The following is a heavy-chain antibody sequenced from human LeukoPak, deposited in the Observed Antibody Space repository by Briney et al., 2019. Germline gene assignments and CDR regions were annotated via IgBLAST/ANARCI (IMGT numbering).Heavy chain of an antibody. CDR1: GGSISSYY. D-gene: IGHD1-7*01. CDR2: IYYSGST. J-gene: IGHJ6*02. Sequence: SETLSLTCTVSGGSISSYYWSWIRQPPGKGLEWIGYIYYSGSTNYDPSLKSRVTISVDTSKNQFSLKLSSVTAADTAVYYCARATTHYYYGMDVWGQGTTVTVSS. V-gene: IGHV4-59*01. CDR3: ARATTHYYYGMDV.